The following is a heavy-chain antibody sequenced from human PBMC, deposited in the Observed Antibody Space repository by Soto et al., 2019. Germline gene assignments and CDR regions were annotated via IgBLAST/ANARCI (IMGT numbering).Heavy chain of an antibody. CDR2: ISGSAGST. V-gene: IGHV3-23*01. Sequence: EVQLLESGGGLVQPGGSLRLSCAASGFTFSSYAMSWVRQAPGKGLEWVSAISGSAGSTYYADSVKGRFTISRDNSQNTLYLQMNSLRVEDTAVYYCAKGLTGAPYYAMDVWGQGTTVTVSS. D-gene: IGHD7-27*01. J-gene: IGHJ6*02. CDR3: AKGLTGAPYYAMDV. CDR1: GFTFSSYA.